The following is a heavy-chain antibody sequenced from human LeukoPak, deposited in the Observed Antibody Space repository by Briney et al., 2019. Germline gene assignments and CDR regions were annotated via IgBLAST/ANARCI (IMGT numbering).Heavy chain of an antibody. D-gene: IGHD3-10*01. Sequence: SETLSLTCTVSGGSISSSSYYWGWIRQPPGKGLEWIGSIYYNGSTYYNPSLKSRVTISADTSKNQFSLKLSSVAAADTAVYYCARDPYYYGSGSYYKGSWFDPWGQGTLVTVSS. CDR3: ARDPYYYGSGSYYKGSWFDP. CDR2: IYYNGST. V-gene: IGHV4-39*07. CDR1: GGSISSSSYY. J-gene: IGHJ5*02.